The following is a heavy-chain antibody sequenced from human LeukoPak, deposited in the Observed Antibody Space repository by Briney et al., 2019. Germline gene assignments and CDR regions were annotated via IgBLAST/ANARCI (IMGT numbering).Heavy chain of an antibody. Sequence: MASETLSLTCTVSGGSISSYYWSWIRQPPGKGLEWIGYIYYSGSTNYNPSLKSRVTISVDTSKNQFTLKLSSVTAADTAVYYCARSDYYYYGMDVWGQGTTVTVSS. CDR3: ARSDYYYYGMDV. CDR2: IYYSGST. V-gene: IGHV4-59*08. J-gene: IGHJ6*02. CDR1: GGSISSYY.